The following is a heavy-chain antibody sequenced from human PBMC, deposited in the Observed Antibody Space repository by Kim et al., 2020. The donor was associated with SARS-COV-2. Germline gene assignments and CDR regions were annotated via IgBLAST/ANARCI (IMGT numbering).Heavy chain of an antibody. V-gene: IGHV4-34*01. Sequence: SETLSLTCAVYGGSFSGYYWSWIRQPPGKGLEWIGEINHSGSTNYNPSLKSRVTISVDTSKNQFSLKLSSVTAADTAVYYCARESRDYPLDYWGQGTLVTVSS. CDR1: GGSFSGYY. J-gene: IGHJ4*02. CDR3: ARESRDYPLDY. CDR2: INHSGST. D-gene: IGHD4-17*01.